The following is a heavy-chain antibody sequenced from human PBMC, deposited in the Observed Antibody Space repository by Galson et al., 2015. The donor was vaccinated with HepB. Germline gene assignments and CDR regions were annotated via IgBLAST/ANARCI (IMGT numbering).Heavy chain of an antibody. Sequence: LRLSCAASGLTFSNYAIHWVRQAPGKGLEWVAVLSYGGRNAYYADSVKGRFTISRDNSKNTLYLQMISLRVEDTAVYYCARDRGSNALGGVDVWGQGTTVTVTS. CDR1: GLTFSNYA. CDR3: ARDRGSNALGGVDV. J-gene: IGHJ6*02. V-gene: IGHV3-30*04. CDR2: LSYGGRNA. D-gene: IGHD2-8*01.